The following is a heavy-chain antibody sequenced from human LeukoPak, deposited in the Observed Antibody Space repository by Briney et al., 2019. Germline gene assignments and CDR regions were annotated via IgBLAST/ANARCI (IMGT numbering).Heavy chain of an antibody. CDR3: AAWRDYYGSGSYYSWFDP. CDR2: INPNSGGT. J-gene: IGHJ5*02. D-gene: IGHD3-10*01. Sequence: ASVKVSCKASGYTFTGYYMHWVRQAPGQGLEWMGWINPNSGGTNYAQKFQGRVTMTRDTSISTAYMELNRLRSDDTAAYYCAAWRDYYGSGSYYSWFDPWGQGTLVTVSS. CDR1: GYTFTGYY. V-gene: IGHV1-2*02.